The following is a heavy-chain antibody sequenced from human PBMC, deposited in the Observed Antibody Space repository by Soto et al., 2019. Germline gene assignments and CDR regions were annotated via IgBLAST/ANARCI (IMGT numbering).Heavy chain of an antibody. Sequence: GGSLRLSCAASGFTFGASALQWVRQASGKGLEWLGRIGSRGETYATTYAASVKGRFTVSRDNSKNTLYLQMNTLRAEDTAVYFCAKTQNDILDFWGQGTLVTVSS. CDR3: AKTQNDILDF. J-gene: IGHJ4*02. CDR2: IGSRGETYAT. D-gene: IGHD3-9*01. CDR1: GFTFGASA. V-gene: IGHV3-73*01.